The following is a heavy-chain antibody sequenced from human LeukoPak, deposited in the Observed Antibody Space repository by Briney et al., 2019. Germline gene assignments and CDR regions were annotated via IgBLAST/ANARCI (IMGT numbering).Heavy chain of an antibody. CDR1: GGSFSSYY. CDR3: ARLARGYSFPRFDY. J-gene: IGHJ4*02. D-gene: IGHD5-18*01. V-gene: IGHV4-34*01. Sequence: SETLSLTCAVYGGSFSSYYWSWIRQPPGKGLEWIGEINHSGSANYNPSLKSRVTISVDTSNNQFSLKLSSVTAADTAVYYCARLARGYSFPRFDYWGQGTLVTVSS. CDR2: INHSGSA.